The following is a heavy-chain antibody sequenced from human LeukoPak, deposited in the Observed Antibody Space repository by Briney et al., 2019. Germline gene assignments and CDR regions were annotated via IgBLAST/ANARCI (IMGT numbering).Heavy chain of an antibody. CDR2: INHSGST. CDR3: ARAPGLAPRNWFDP. J-gene: IGHJ5*02. V-gene: IGHV4-34*01. CDR1: GGSFSGYY. Sequence: SETLSLTCAVYGGSFSGYYWSWIRQPPGKGLEWIGEINHSGSTNYNPSLKSRVTISVDTSKNQFSLKLSSVTAADTAVYYCARAPGLAPRNWFDPWGQGTLVTVSS.